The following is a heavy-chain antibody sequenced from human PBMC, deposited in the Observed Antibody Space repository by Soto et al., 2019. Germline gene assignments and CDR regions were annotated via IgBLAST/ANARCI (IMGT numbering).Heavy chain of an antibody. D-gene: IGHD7-27*01. CDR2: ISYDGSNE. J-gene: IGHJ4*02. CDR3: ARDRANGGSKGGETFDY. CDR1: GFTFSSYA. Sequence: QVQLVESGGGVVQPGRSLRLSCAASGFTFSSYALHWVRQAPGKGLEWVAVISYDGSNEYYADSVKGRFTISRDNSKSTLYLQMNSLRAEDTAVYYCARDRANGGSKGGETFDYWGQGTLVTVSS. V-gene: IGHV3-30-3*01.